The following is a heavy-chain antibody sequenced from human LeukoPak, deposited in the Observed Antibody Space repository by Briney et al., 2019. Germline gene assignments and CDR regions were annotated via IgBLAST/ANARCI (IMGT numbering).Heavy chain of an antibody. CDR2: IYCSGST. D-gene: IGHD2-2*01. V-gene: IGHV4-59*01. Sequence: SETLSLTCTVSGGSISSYYWSWIRQPPGKGLEWIGYIYCSGSTNYNPSLKSRVTISVDTSKNQFSLKLSSVTAADTAVYYCARGHCSSTSCRYYYYGMDVWGQGTTVTVSS. CDR3: ARGHCSSTSCRYYYYGMDV. CDR1: GGSISSYY. J-gene: IGHJ6*02.